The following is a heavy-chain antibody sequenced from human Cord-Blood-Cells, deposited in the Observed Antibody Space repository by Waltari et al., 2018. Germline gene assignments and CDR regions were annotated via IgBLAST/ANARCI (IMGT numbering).Heavy chain of an antibody. CDR3: ARFMVRGVIFDY. J-gene: IGHJ4*02. Sequence: QLQLQESGPGLVKPSETLSLTCTVSGGSISSSSYYWGWIRQPPGKGLGWIGSLYYSGSTYYNPSLKSRVTISVDTSKNQFSLKLSSVTAADTAVYYCARFMVRGVIFDYWGQGTLVTVSS. CDR1: GGSISSSSYY. V-gene: IGHV4-39*01. CDR2: LYYSGST. D-gene: IGHD3-10*01.